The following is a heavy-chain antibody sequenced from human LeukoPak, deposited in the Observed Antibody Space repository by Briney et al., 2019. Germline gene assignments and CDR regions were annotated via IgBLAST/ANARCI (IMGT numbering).Heavy chain of an antibody. CDR2: IYSGGST. CDR3: ELFYLGSGTSDAFDI. J-gene: IGHJ3*02. V-gene: IGHV3-66*01. CDR1: GFTVNIKH. D-gene: IGHD3-10*01. Sequence: GGSLRLSCAASGFTVNIKHMTWARQALGKGLEWVSVIYSGGSTYYADSVKGRFTISRDNSKNTLNLQMNSLRVEDTAVYYCELFYLGSGTSDAFDIWGHGTMVTVSS.